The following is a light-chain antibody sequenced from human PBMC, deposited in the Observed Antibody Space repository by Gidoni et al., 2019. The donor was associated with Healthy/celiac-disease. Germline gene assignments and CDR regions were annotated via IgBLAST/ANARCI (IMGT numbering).Light chain of an antibody. Sequence: VFTQSPGPLSLSPGERATLACRAIQGVSSSYLAWYQQNPGPAPRLLIYGASSRATGIPDRFRGSGSGTDCKLTISRLEREDFAVYYCQQDGSSPSWTFGQGTKVEIK. J-gene: IGKJ1*01. V-gene: IGKV3-20*01. CDR3: QQDGSSPSWT. CDR2: GAS. CDR1: QGVSSSY.